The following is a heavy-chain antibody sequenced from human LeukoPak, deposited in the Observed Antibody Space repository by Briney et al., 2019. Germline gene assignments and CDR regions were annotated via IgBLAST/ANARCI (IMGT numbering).Heavy chain of an antibody. V-gene: IGHV3-11*01. D-gene: IGHD6-19*01. CDR2: ISSSGSTI. CDR3: AREGLSSGPDAFDI. Sequence: PGGSLRLSCAASGFTFSDYYMSSIRQAPGKGLEWVSYISSSGSTIYYADSVEGRFTISRDNAKNSLYLQMNSLRAEDTAVYYCAREGLSSGPDAFDIWGQGTMVTVSS. CDR1: GFTFSDYY. J-gene: IGHJ3*02.